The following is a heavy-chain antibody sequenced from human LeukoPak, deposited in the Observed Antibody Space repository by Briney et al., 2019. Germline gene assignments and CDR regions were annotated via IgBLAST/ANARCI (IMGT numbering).Heavy chain of an antibody. CDR2: ISAYNGNT. D-gene: IGHD3-22*01. CDR3: ARASYYDSSGYSGY. Sequence: ASVMVSCKASGYTFTSYGISWVRQAPGQGLEWMGWISAYNGNTNYAQKLQGRVTMTTDTSTSTAYMELRSLRSDDTAVYYCARASYYDSSGYSGYWGQGTLVTVSS. V-gene: IGHV1-18*01. CDR1: GYTFTSYG. J-gene: IGHJ4*02.